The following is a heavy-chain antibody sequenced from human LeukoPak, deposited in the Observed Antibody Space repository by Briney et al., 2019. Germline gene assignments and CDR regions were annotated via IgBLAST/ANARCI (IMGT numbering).Heavy chain of an antibody. CDR3: ARDASSGYPPDY. CDR2: ISGSGATI. Sequence: GGSLRLSCAASGFTFDDYAMHWVRQAPGKGLEWVSAISGSGATIYYADSVKGRFTISRDNAKNSLYLQMNSLRAEDTAVYYCARDASSGYPPDYWGQGTLVTVSS. V-gene: IGHV3-69-1*01. D-gene: IGHD3-22*01. CDR1: GFTFDDYA. J-gene: IGHJ4*02.